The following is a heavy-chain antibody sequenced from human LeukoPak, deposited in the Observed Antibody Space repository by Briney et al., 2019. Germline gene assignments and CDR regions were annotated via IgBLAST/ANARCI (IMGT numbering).Heavy chain of an antibody. Sequence: GASVKVSCKASGYTVTSYGISWVRQAPGQGLEWMGWISAYNGNTNYAQRLQGRVTMTTDTSTSTAYMELRSLRSDDTAVYYCARHDCSSTSCYGNFDYWGQGTLVTVSS. V-gene: IGHV1-18*01. CDR1: GYTVTSYG. J-gene: IGHJ4*02. D-gene: IGHD2-2*01. CDR3: ARHDCSSTSCYGNFDY. CDR2: ISAYNGNT.